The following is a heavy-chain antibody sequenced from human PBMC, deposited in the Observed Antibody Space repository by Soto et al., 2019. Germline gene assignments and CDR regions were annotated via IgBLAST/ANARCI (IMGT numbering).Heavy chain of an antibody. CDR1: GGSFSGYY. Sequence: SETLSLTCAVYGGSFSGYYWSWIRQPPGKGLEWIGEINHSGSTNYNPSLKSRVTISVDTSKNQFSLKLSSVTAADTAVYYCARGLIIAARRGLGWYDYYGMDVWGQGTTVTVSS. V-gene: IGHV4-34*01. CDR3: ARGLIIAARRGLGWYDYYGMDV. J-gene: IGHJ6*02. CDR2: INHSGST. D-gene: IGHD6-13*01.